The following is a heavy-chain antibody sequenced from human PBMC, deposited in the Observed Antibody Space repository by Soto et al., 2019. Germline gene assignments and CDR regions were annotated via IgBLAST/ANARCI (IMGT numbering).Heavy chain of an antibody. V-gene: IGHV3-48*02. CDR3: AMLAKGSLVIA. J-gene: IGHJ4*02. D-gene: IGHD2-21*01. CDR1: GFSFSDYS. CDR2: ISSSSDNT. Sequence: LVESGGGLVYPGGSLRLSCVASGFSFSDYSMNWVRQAPGKGLQWVSYISSSSDNTYYADSVKGRFTVSRDNAKNALFLQMNSLRDDDTAKYYCAMLAKGSLVIAWGQGTRVTVSS.